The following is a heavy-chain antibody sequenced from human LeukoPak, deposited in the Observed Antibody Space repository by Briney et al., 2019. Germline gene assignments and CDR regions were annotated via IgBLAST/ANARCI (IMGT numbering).Heavy chain of an antibody. CDR2: ISSSSSYI. Sequence: GGSLRLSCAASGFTFSSYSMNWVRQAPGKGLEWVSSISSSSSYIYYADSVKGRFTTSRDNAKNSLYLQMNSLRAEDTAVYYCARDLRRGIAARRDNYWGQGTLVTVSS. V-gene: IGHV3-21*01. CDR3: ARDLRRGIAARRDNY. CDR1: GFTFSSYS. D-gene: IGHD6-6*01. J-gene: IGHJ4*02.